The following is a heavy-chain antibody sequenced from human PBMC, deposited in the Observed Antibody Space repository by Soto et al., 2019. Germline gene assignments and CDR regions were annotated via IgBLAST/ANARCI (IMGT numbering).Heavy chain of an antibody. D-gene: IGHD3-10*01. J-gene: IGHJ4*02. CDR1: GGSISSSSYY. CDR3: ARHQVGGPDYYGYYYFDY. CDR2: IYYSGST. Sequence: SEALSLTCTVSGGSISSSSYYWGWIRQPPGKGLEWIGSIYYSGSTYYNPSLKSRVTISVDTSKNQFSLKLSSVTAADTAVYYGARHQVGGPDYYGYYYFDYWGQGTLVTVSS. V-gene: IGHV4-39*01.